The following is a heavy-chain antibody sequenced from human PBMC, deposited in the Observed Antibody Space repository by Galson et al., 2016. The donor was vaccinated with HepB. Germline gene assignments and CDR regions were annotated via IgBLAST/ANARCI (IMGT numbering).Heavy chain of an antibody. CDR3: MGGCSRLNCFTQWYFDL. Sequence: SVKVSCKGSGYSFSSFEINWLRQAPGGGLEWMGWINPNTGETVSPERFRGRVTMTTDASMSTAYLELGSLTSDDTAVYYCMGGCSRLNCFTQWYFDLWGRGTRVAVSS. J-gene: IGHJ2*01. CDR2: INPNTGET. CDR1: GYSFSSFE. V-gene: IGHV1-8*02. D-gene: IGHD3-16*02.